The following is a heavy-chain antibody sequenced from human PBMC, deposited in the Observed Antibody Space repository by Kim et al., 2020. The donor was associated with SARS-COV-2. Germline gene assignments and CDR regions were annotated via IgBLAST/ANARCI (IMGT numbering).Heavy chain of an antibody. V-gene: IGHV6-1*01. J-gene: IGHJ4*01. CDR1: GDSVSSNSAA. D-gene: IGHD6-6*01. CDR2: TYYRSKWSN. CDR3: ARDQGSEVAAREGYYFDY. Sequence: SQTLSLTCAISGDSVSSNSAAWNWIRQSPSRGLEWLGRTYYRSKWSNDYAVSVKSRITINPDTSKNQFSLQLNSVTPEDTAVYYCARDQGSEVAAREGYYFDYWGQGTLVTVSS.